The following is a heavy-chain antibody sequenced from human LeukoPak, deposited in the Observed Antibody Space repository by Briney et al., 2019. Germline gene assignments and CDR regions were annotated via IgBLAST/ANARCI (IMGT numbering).Heavy chain of an antibody. J-gene: IGHJ6*02. V-gene: IGHV1-24*01. CDR3: ATGRRYYYGMDV. CDR1: GYTLTELS. Sequence: GASVKVSCKFSGYTLTELSMHWVRQAPGKGLEWMGGFDPEDGETIYAQKFQGRVTMTEDTSTDTAYMELSSLRSEDTAVYYCATGRRYYYGMDVWGQGTTVTVSS. CDR2: FDPEDGET.